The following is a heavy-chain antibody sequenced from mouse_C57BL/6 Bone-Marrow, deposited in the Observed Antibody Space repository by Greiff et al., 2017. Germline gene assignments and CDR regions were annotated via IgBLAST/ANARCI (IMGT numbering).Heavy chain of an antibody. J-gene: IGHJ4*01. CDR3: ARQDYDYAYYAMDY. D-gene: IGHD2-4*01. V-gene: IGHV5-12*01. Sequence: EVQLVESGGGLVQPGGSLKLSCAASGFTFSDYYMYWVRQTPEKRLEWVAYISNGGGSTYYPDTVKGRFTISRDNAKNTLYLQMSRLTSEDTAMYYCARQDYDYAYYAMDYWGQGTSVTVSS. CDR1: GFTFSDYY. CDR2: ISNGGGST.